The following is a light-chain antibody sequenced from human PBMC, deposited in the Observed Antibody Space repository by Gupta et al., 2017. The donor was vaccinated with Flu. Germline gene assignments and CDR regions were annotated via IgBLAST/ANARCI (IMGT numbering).Light chain of an antibody. Sequence: DIQMTQSPSSLSVSVGDRVTLTCRASQSLDISINWYQQRPGKPPSLLIIGASTLQSGVPSRFSGSGSGTDFTLTINSLQPDDFATYFCQQSYMSPYTFGRGTKLEV. CDR3: QQSYMSPYT. CDR2: GAS. V-gene: IGKV1-39*01. CDR1: QSLDIS. J-gene: IGKJ2*01.